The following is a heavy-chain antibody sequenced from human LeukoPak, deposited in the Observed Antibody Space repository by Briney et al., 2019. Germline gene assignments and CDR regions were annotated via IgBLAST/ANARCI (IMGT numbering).Heavy chain of an antibody. D-gene: IGHD3-10*01. CDR2: IIPIFGTA. J-gene: IGHJ3*02. CDR3: ATVSKDLLWGAFDI. V-gene: IGHV1-69*05. Sequence: GASVKVSCKASGGTFSSYAISWVRQAPGQGLEWMGGIIPIFGTANYAQKFQGRVTITTDESTSTAYMELSSLRSEDTAVYYCATVSKDLLWGAFDIWGQGTMVTVSS. CDR1: GGTFSSYA.